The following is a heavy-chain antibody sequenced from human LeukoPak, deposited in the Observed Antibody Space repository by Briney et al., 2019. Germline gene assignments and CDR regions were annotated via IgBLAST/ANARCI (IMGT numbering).Heavy chain of an antibody. V-gene: IGHV1-69*10. CDR3: ARCIQLERRGEYYYYYGMDV. D-gene: IGHD1-1*01. CDR1: GGTFGTYA. J-gene: IGHJ6*04. Sequence: ASVKVSCKASGGTFGTYAITWVRQAPGKGLEWMGGIIPFYGITNYAQNFQGRVTITADKSTNTAYMEVNSLTSDDTAVYFCARCIQLERRGEYYYYYGMDVWGRGTTVTVSS. CDR2: IIPFYGIT.